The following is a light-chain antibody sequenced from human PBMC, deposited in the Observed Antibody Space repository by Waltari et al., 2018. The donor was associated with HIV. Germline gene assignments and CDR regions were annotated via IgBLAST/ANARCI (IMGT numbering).Light chain of an antibody. CDR3: SSYTINNDYV. CDR1: SSDVGSSNY. V-gene: IGLV2-14*01. J-gene: IGLJ1*01. Sequence: QSALTQPASVSGSPGQSITLSCTGTSSDVGSSNYVSWYQHHPGKAPKLMIYEVLNRPSGISNRFSGSKSGNTASLTISGLQAEDEADYYCSSYTINNDYVFGTGTRVTVL. CDR2: EVL.